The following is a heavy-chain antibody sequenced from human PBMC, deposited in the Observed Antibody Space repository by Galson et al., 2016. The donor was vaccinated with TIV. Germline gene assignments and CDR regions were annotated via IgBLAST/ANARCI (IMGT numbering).Heavy chain of an antibody. J-gene: IGHJ3*02. Sequence: SVKVSCKASGGTFSSDAISWVRQAPGQGLEWMGGIIPMFKIADYAQKFQGRVTISGDEFPSAAYMELSSLRFEDTAVCYCARARGYNFENAFHIWGQGTMVTVSS. CDR2: IIPMFKIA. D-gene: IGHD5-18*01. CDR1: GGTFSSDA. CDR3: ARARGYNFENAFHI. V-gene: IGHV1-69*13.